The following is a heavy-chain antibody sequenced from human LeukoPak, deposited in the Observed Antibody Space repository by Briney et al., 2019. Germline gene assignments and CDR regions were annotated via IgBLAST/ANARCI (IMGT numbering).Heavy chain of an antibody. CDR2: INWNGGST. D-gene: IGHD1-26*01. Sequence: PGGSLRLSCAASGLTFDDYGMSWVRQVPGKGLEWVSGINWNGGSTGYADSVKGRFTISRDNAKNSPYLQMNSLRAEDTALYYCARIKSSGNYSPFDYWGQGALLTVSS. CDR3: ARIKSSGNYSPFDY. CDR1: GLTFDDYG. V-gene: IGHV3-20*04. J-gene: IGHJ4*02.